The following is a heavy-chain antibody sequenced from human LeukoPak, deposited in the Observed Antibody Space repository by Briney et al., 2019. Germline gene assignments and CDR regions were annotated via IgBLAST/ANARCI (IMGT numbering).Heavy chain of an antibody. J-gene: IGHJ5*02. D-gene: IGHD6-6*01. CDR3: ARDRHSSSFMFDP. Sequence: GGSLRLSCAASGFTFSSYSMNWVRQAPGKGLEWFSSISSSSSYIHYADSVKGRFTISRDYAKNSLYLQMNSLRSEDTAVYYCARDRHSSSFMFDPWGQGTLVTVSS. CDR1: GFTFSSYS. V-gene: IGHV3-21*01. CDR2: ISSSSSYI.